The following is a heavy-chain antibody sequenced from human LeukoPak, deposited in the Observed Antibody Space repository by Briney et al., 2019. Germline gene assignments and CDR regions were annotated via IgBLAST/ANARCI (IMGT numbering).Heavy chain of an antibody. J-gene: IGHJ4*02. CDR3: AREGDSSGYYY. V-gene: IGHV3-53*01. CDR2: IYSGGST. D-gene: IGHD3-22*01. Sequence: PGGSLRLSCAASGFTVSSNYMSWVRQAPGKGLEWVSVIYSGGSTYYADSVKGRFTISRDNSKNTLYLKMNSLRAEDTAVYYCAREGDSSGYYYWGQGTLVTVSS. CDR1: GFTVSSNY.